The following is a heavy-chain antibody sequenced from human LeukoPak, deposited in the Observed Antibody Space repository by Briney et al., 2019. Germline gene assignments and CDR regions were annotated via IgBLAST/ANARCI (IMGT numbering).Heavy chain of an antibody. CDR2: IYHSGST. CDR1: GYSISSGYY. Sequence: PSETLSLTCTVSGYSISSGYYWGWIRQPPGKGLEWIGSIYHSGSTYYNPSLKSRVTISVDTSKNQFSLKLSSVTAADTAVYYCARDSAGNTYYDFWSGCYREDPPGYMDVWGKGTTVTVSS. D-gene: IGHD3-3*01. CDR3: ARDSAGNTYYDFWSGCYREDPPGYMDV. J-gene: IGHJ6*03. V-gene: IGHV4-38-2*02.